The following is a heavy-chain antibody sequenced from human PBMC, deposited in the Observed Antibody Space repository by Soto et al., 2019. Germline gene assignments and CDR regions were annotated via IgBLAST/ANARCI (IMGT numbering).Heavy chain of an antibody. D-gene: IGHD3-3*01. Sequence: QVQLQESGPGLVKPSQTLSLTCTVSGGSISSGGYYWSWIRQHPGKGLEWIGYIYYSGSTYYNPSLKSRVTISVDTSKNQFSLKLSSVTAADTAVYYCARDGVVDSRGIDWFDPWGQGTLVTVSS. CDR3: ARDGVVDSRGIDWFDP. J-gene: IGHJ5*02. CDR1: GGSISSGGYY. CDR2: IYYSGST. V-gene: IGHV4-31*03.